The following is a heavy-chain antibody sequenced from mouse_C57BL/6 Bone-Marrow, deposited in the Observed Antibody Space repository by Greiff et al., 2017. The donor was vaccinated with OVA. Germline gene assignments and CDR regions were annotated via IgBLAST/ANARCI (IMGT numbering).Heavy chain of an antibody. Sequence: VQGVESGPGLVQPSQSLSITCTVSGFSLTSYGVHWVRQSPGKGLEWLGVIWSGGSTDYNAAFISRLSISKDNSKSQVFFKMNSLQADDTAIYYCARNGGRWLPVYYFDYWGQGTTLTVSS. CDR3: ARNGGRWLPVYYFDY. D-gene: IGHD2-3*01. V-gene: IGHV2-2*01. J-gene: IGHJ2*01. CDR1: GFSLTSYG. CDR2: IWSGGST.